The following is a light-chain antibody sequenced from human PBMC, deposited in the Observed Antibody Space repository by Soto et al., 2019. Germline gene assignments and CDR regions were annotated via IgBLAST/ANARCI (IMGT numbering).Light chain of an antibody. V-gene: IGKV3-20*01. CDR1: QSVSSSF. CDR3: QQYGTSPLMYT. Sequence: EIVLTQSPDTLSLSPGERATLSCRASQSVSSSFLAWYQQKPGQAPRLLIFGASSRATGIPDRSSGSGSGTDFTLTISRLEPEDFAVYYCQQYGTSPLMYTFGQGTKLEIK. CDR2: GAS. J-gene: IGKJ2*01.